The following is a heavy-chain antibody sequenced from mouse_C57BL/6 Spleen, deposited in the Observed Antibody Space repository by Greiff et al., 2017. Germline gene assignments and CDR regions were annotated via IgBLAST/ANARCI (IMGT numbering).Heavy chain of an antibody. CDR3: ARRDYDGHDY. V-gene: IGHV5-9*01. Sequence: EVHLVESGGGLVKPGGSLKLSCAASGFTFSSYTMSWVRQTPEKRLEWVATISGGGGNTYYPDSVKGRFTISRDNAKNTLYLQMSSLRSEDTALYYCARRDYDGHDYWGQGTTLTVSS. D-gene: IGHD2-4*01. CDR1: GFTFSSYT. J-gene: IGHJ2*01. CDR2: ISGGGGNT.